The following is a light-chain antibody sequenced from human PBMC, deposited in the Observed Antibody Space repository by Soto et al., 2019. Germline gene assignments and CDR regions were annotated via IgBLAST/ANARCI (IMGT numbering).Light chain of an antibody. Sequence: QSALTQPASVSGSPGQSITISCTGTSSDVGGYNYVSWYQQHPGKAPKVMIYDVSKRPSGVSNRFSGSKSGNTAYLTISGLQVEDEADYYCSSYTSGSTRVVFGGGTKLTVL. V-gene: IGLV2-14*03. CDR2: DVS. J-gene: IGLJ2*01. CDR3: SSYTSGSTRVV. CDR1: SSDVGGYNY.